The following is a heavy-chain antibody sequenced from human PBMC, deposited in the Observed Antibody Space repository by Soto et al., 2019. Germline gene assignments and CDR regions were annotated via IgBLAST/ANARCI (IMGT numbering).Heavy chain of an antibody. V-gene: IGHV4-59*08. CDR1: GGSISSYY. D-gene: IGHD3-9*01. Sequence: PSETLSLTCTVSGGSISSYYWSWIRQPPGKGLEWIGYIYYSGSTNYNPSLKSRVTISVDTSKNQFSLKLSSVTAADTAVYYCARHAPYYDILTGWPLYFQHWGQGTLVTVS. CDR2: IYYSGST. CDR3: ARHAPYYDILTGWPLYFQH. J-gene: IGHJ1*01.